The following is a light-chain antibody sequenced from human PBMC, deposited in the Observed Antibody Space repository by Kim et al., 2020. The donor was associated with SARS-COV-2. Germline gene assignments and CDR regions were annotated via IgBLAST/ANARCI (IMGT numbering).Light chain of an antibody. CDR1: SSNIGSNY. CDR2: RNN. V-gene: IGLV1-47*01. J-gene: IGLJ3*02. Sequence: PGRSVTISCSGSSSNIGSNYVYCYQQLPGTAPKLLIYRNNQRPSGVPDRFSGSKSGTSASLAISGLRSEDEADYYCAAWDDSLNWVFGGGTKLTVL. CDR3: AAWDDSLNWV.